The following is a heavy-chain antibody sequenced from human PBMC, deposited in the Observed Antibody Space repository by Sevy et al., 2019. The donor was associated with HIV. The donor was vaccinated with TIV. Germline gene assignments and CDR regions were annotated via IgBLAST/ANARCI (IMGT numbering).Heavy chain of an antibody. Sequence: GGSLSLSCAASGFTFDDFAMHGVRQAPGKGLKWVSGISWNSGSIGYADFVKGRFTISRDNAKNSLYLQMNSLRAEDTALYYCAKGRDIVVVPAAIREDYYYYGMDVWGQGTTVTVSS. D-gene: IGHD2-2*02. CDR1: GFTFDDFA. CDR2: ISWNSGSI. J-gene: IGHJ6*02. V-gene: IGHV3-9*01. CDR3: AKGRDIVVVPAAIREDYYYYGMDV.